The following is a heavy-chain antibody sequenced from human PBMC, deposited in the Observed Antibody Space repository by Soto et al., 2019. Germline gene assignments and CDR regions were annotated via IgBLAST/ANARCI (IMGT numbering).Heavy chain of an antibody. D-gene: IGHD4-17*01. Sequence: GGSLRLSCAASGFTFSSYSMNWVRQAPGKGLEWVSSISSSSSYIYYADSVKGRFTISRDNAKNSLYLQMNSLRAEDTAVYYCARDALTTFHIDYWGQGTLVTVSS. J-gene: IGHJ4*02. V-gene: IGHV3-21*01. CDR3: ARDALTTFHIDY. CDR1: GFTFSSYS. CDR2: ISSSSSYI.